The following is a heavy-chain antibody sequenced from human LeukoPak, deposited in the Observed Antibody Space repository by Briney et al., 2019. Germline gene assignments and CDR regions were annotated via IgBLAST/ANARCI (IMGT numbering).Heavy chain of an antibody. CDR2: IKSKPSGGTT. CDR3: STGGFFFDY. CDR1: GLIFSNAW. J-gene: IGHJ4*02. Sequence: GGSLRLSCTGSGLIFSNAWMNWVRQAPGKGLEWVGRIKSKPSGGTTDYAAPVKGRFTISRDDSTNTVYLQMNSLRTEDTALYYCSTGGFFFDYWGQGTLVTVSS. V-gene: IGHV3-15*01.